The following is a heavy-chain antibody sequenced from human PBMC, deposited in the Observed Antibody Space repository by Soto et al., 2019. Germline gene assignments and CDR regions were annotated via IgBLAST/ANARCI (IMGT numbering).Heavy chain of an antibody. CDR3: VKDKSRHAIVGATIGPSAFDI. J-gene: IGHJ3*02. V-gene: IGHV3-64D*08. CDR1: GFTFSSYA. D-gene: IGHD1-26*01. CDR2: ISSNGGST. Sequence: PGGSLRLSCSASGFTFSSYAMHWVRQAPGKGLEYVSAISSNGGSTYYADSVKGRFTISRDNSKNTLYLQMSSLRAEDTAVYYCVKDKSRHAIVGATIGPSAFDIWGQGTMVTVSS.